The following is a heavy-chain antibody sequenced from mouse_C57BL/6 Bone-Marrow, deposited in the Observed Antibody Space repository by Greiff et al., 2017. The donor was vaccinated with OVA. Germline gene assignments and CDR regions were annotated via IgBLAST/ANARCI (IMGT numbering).Heavy chain of an antibody. CDR1: GYTFTSYG. CDR3: ARRGLFTTVVATDWYFDV. D-gene: IGHD1-1*01. Sequence: DVKLQESGAELVRPGSSVKMSCKTSGYTFTSYGINWVKQRPGQGLEWIGYIYIGNGYTEYNEKFKGKATLTSDTSSSTAYMQLSSLTSEDSAIYFCARRGLFTTVVATDWYFDVWGTGTTVTVSS. CDR2: IYIGNGYT. J-gene: IGHJ1*03. V-gene: IGHV1-58*01.